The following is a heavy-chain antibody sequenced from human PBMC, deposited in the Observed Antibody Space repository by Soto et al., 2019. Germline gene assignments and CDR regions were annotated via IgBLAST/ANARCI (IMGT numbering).Heavy chain of an antibody. J-gene: IGHJ4*02. CDR1: GFTFNAYA. V-gene: IGHV3-23*01. CDR3: ARVASDYINSIDH. CDR2: IGGSGGNR. D-gene: IGHD4-4*01. Sequence: EVQLLESGGDLVQPGGSLRLSCAASGFTFNAYAMTWFRQAPGKGLEWVSAIGGSGGNRYYAASVKGRFTISRDNSKDTLDLQMNRLRVEDTAVYYCARVASDYINSIDHWGQGILVTVSS.